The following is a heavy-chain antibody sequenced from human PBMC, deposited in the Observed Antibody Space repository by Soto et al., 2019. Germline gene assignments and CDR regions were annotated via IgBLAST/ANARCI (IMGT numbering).Heavy chain of an antibody. D-gene: IGHD3-10*01. CDR1: GGTFSSYA. CDR3: ARGRANTMVRGVLAPRFMEV. CDR2: IIPIFGTA. J-gene: IGHJ6*02. Sequence: SVKVSCKASGGTFSSYAISWVRQTPGQDLEWMGGIIPIFGTANYAQKFQGRVTITADESTSTAYMELSSLRSEDTAVYYCARGRANTMVRGVLAPRFMEVWGQGTTVTVSS. V-gene: IGHV1-69*13.